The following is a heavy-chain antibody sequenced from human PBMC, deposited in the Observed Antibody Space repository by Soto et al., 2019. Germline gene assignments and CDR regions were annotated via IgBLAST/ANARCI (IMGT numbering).Heavy chain of an antibody. Sequence: PGGSLRLSCAASGFTFSSYGMHWVRQAPGKGLEWVAVIWYDGSNKYYADSVKGRFTISRDNSKNTLYLQMNSLRAEDTAVYYCVKCAYGYYGMDVWGQGTTVTVSS. CDR2: IWYDGSNK. D-gene: IGHD5-12*01. CDR3: VKCAYGYYGMDV. J-gene: IGHJ6*02. V-gene: IGHV3-33*06. CDR1: GFTFSSYG.